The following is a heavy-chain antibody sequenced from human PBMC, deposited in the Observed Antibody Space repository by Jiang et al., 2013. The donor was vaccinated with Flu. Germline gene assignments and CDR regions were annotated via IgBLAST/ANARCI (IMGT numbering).Heavy chain of an antibody. Sequence: KGRGVDWGKSIIVGGTNYNPSLKSRVTISVDKSKNQFSLKLSSVTAADTAVYYCARLWGIAVAAFDIWGQGTMVTVSS. V-gene: IGHV4-4*02. CDR2: SIIVGGT. D-gene: IGHD6-19*01. CDR3: ARLWGIAVAAFDI. J-gene: IGHJ3*02.